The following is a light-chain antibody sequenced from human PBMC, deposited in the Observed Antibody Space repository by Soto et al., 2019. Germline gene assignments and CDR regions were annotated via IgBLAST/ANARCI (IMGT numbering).Light chain of an antibody. Sequence: EIVLTQSPGTLSLSPGERVTLSCSASQSVSSAYLAWYQQKRGQAPRLLIYGASNRATGIPDRFSGSGSGTDFTLTISRLEPEDFAVYYCQQYGNSPQTFGQGTKVDIK. CDR2: GAS. J-gene: IGKJ1*01. CDR1: QSVSSAY. V-gene: IGKV3-20*01. CDR3: QQYGNSPQT.